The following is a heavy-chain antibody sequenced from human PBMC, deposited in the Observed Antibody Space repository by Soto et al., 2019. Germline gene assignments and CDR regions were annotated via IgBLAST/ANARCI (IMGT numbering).Heavy chain of an antibody. Sequence: ASVKVSCKASGGTFSSYAISWVRQAPGQGLEWMGGIIPIFGTANYAQKFQGRVTITADESTSTAYMELSSLRSEDTAVYYCARDRNYYDSSGPNYYYYYGMDVWGQGTTVTVSS. V-gene: IGHV1-69*13. CDR3: ARDRNYYDSSGPNYYYYYGMDV. CDR2: IIPIFGTA. J-gene: IGHJ6*02. CDR1: GGTFSSYA. D-gene: IGHD3-22*01.